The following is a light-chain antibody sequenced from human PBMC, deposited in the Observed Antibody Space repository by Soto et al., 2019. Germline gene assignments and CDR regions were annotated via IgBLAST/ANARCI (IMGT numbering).Light chain of an antibody. V-gene: IGLV2-11*01. CDR2: EVN. CDR3: QSYDSSLSGYV. CDR1: GSDVGDSSH. Sequence: QSALTQPRSVSGSPGQSVTISCTATGSDVGDSSHVSWYQLHPGKAPKLMIYEVNNRPSGVPDRFSGSKSGTSASLAITGLQAEDEADFYCQSYDSSLSGYVFGTGTKLTVL. J-gene: IGLJ1*01.